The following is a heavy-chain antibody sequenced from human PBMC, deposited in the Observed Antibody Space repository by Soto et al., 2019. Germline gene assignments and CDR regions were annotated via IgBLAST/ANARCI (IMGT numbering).Heavy chain of an antibody. J-gene: IGHJ6*03. V-gene: IGHV4-59*01. Sequence: SETLSLTCTVSNGSISDYYWIWIWQPPGKGLEWIGYIYYTGNTNYNPSLKSRVTISVAPSKNQFSLMLTSVTAADTAVYYCARDFYGDYGGDYYYYMEVWGKGTTVTVSS. CDR3: ARDFYGDYGGDYYYYMEV. CDR2: IYYTGNT. CDR1: NGSISDYY. D-gene: IGHD4-17*01.